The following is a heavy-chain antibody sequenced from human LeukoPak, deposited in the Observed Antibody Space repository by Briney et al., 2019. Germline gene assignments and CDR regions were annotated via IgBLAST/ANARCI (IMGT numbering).Heavy chain of an antibody. V-gene: IGHV3-53*01. CDR3: ARRPPTNWGLDY. J-gene: IGHJ4*02. Sequence: PGGSLRLSCAASGFSVSSNYMNWVRQAPGKGLEWVSIIYSGGTTYYADSVKGRFTISRDNSKNTLHLQVNSLRAEDTAAYYCARRPPTNWGLDYWGQGILVTVSS. CDR2: IYSGGTT. D-gene: IGHD7-27*01. CDR1: GFSVSSNY.